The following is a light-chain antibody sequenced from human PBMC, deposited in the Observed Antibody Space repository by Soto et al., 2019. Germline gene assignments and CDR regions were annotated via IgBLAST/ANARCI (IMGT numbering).Light chain of an antibody. CDR3: CSYAGGTLYV. V-gene: IGLV2-23*01. CDR2: EGS. J-gene: IGLJ1*01. Sequence: QSALTQPASVSGSPGQSITISCTGTSSDVGSYNLVSWYQQHPGKAPKLMIYEGSKRPSGVSDRFSGSKSGNTASLTISGLQTEDEADYYCCSYAGGTLYVFGTGTKLTVL. CDR1: SSDVGSYNL.